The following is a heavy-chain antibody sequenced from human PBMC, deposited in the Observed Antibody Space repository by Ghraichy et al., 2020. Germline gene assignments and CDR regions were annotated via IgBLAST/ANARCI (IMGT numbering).Heavy chain of an antibody. CDR3: TAMPYSSSSL. V-gene: IGHV3-15*01. J-gene: IGHJ4*02. CDR2: IKSKTDGGTT. CDR1: GFTFSNAW. D-gene: IGHD6-6*01. Sequence: ETLSLTCAASGFTFSNAWMSWVRQAPGKGLEWVGRIKSKTDGGTTDYAAPVKGRFTISRDDSKNTLYLQMNSLKTEDTAVYYCTAMPYSSSSLWGQGTLVTVSS.